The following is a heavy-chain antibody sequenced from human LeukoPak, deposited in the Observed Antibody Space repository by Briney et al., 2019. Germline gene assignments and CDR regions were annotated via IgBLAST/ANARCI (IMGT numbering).Heavy chain of an antibody. CDR3: ARADGGDIVVVPAAIKFDY. J-gene: IGHJ4*02. Sequence: MTSETLSLTCTVSGGSISSYYWSWIRQPPGKGLEWIGYVYYSGSTNYNPSLKSRVTISVDTSKNQFSLKLSSVTAADTAVYYCARADGGDIVVVPAAIKFDYWGQGTLVTVSS. CDR1: GGSISSYY. D-gene: IGHD2-2*01. V-gene: IGHV4-59*12. CDR2: VYYSGST.